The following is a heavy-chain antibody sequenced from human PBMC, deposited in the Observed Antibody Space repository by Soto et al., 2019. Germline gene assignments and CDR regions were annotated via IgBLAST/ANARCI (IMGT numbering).Heavy chain of an antibody. V-gene: IGHV3-30-3*01. CDR2: ILYDGSNK. Sequence: PGGFLRLSCAASGFTFSSYAMHWVRQAPGKGLEWVAVILYDGSNKYYADSVKGRFTISRDNSKNTLYLQMNSLRAEDTAVYYCARGFRDIVVVVAATDYYGMDVWGQGTTVNVSS. CDR3: ARGFRDIVVVVAATDYYGMDV. CDR1: GFTFSSYA. D-gene: IGHD2-15*01. J-gene: IGHJ6*02.